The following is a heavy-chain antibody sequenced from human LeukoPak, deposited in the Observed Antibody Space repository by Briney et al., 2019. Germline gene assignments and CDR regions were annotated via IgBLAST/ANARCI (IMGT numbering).Heavy chain of an antibody. CDR2: IGDSGVST. Sequence: GGSLRLSCAASGFTFSSSVMSWVHQVRGKGLEWVSGIGDSGVSTYYADSVRGRFTISRDNSKNTLYLQMNRLRADDAGVYYCVKEYWDYWGQGTVVTVSS. CDR3: VKEYWDY. J-gene: IGHJ4*02. V-gene: IGHV3-23*01. D-gene: IGHD2-15*01. CDR1: GFTFSSSV.